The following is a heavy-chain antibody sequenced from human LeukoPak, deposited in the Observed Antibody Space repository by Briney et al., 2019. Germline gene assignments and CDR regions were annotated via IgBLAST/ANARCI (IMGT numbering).Heavy chain of an antibody. D-gene: IGHD3-22*01. Sequence: GGSLRLSCLASGFAFKTYAMHWVRQAPGKGLEWVAFIRYDGSNKYYADSVKGRFTISRDNSKNTLYLQMNSLRAEDTAVYYCAKDFYDSSGYYLDYWGQGTLVTVSS. J-gene: IGHJ4*02. V-gene: IGHV3-30*02. CDR3: AKDFYDSSGYYLDY. CDR1: GFAFKTYA. CDR2: IRYDGSNK.